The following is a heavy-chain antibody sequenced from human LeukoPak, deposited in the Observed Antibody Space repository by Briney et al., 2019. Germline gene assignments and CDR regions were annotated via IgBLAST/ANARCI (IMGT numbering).Heavy chain of an antibody. CDR3: ARMQTTVTPYYYYGMDV. CDR2: IYYSGST. V-gene: IGHV4-39*07. CDR1: GGSISSSSYY. Sequence: SETLSLTCTVSGGSISSSSYYWGWIRQPPGTGLEWIGSIYYSGSTYYNPSLKSRVTISVDRSKNQFSLKLSSVTAADTAVYYCARMQTTVTPYYYYGMDVWGQGTTVTVSS. D-gene: IGHD4-17*01. J-gene: IGHJ6*02.